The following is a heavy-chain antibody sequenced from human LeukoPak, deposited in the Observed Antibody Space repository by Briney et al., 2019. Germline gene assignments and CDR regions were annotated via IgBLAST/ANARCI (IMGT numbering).Heavy chain of an antibody. J-gene: IGHJ4*02. Sequence: GGSLRLSCAASGFTFSSYAMSWVRQAPGKGLEWVSAISGSGGSTYYADSVKGRFTISRDNAKNSLYLQMNSLRAEDTALYYCAKVLGRYYDSSGYPDYWGQGTLVTVSS. CDR3: AKVLGRYYDSSGYPDY. CDR1: GFTFSSYA. V-gene: IGHV3-23*01. CDR2: ISGSGGST. D-gene: IGHD3-22*01.